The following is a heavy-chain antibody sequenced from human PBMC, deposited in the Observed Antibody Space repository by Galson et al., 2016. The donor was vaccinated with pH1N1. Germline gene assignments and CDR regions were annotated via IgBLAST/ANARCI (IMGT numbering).Heavy chain of an antibody. CDR3: TRSRGYGFDY. CDR2: IRSKADSYAT. Sequence: SLRLSCAASGFTFSGSAMHWVRQASGKGLEWVGRIRSKADSYATAYAASMRGRFTISRDDSKNRTLLQMNSLNTEDTAVYYCTRSRGYGFDYWGQGTLVTVSS. D-gene: IGHD5-12*01. V-gene: IGHV3-73*01. CDR1: GFTFSGSA. J-gene: IGHJ4*02.